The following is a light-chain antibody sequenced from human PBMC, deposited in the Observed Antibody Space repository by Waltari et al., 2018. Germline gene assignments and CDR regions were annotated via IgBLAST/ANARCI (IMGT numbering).Light chain of an antibody. CDR2: DGS. V-gene: IGLV2-23*01. CDR1: RRDVGRYNL. CDR3: CSYAGSSTWV. J-gene: IGLJ3*02. Sequence: AALTQPASVCGCPGQANTISCTGTRRDVGRYNLVSWYHQPPVKAPKLMIYDGSSRPSGVSNPFSCSKSGNTASLTISGLQAEDEADYYCCSYAGSSTWVFGGGTKLTVL.